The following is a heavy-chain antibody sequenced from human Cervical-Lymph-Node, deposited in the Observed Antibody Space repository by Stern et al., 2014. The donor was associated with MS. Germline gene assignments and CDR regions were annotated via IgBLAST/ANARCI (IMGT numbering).Heavy chain of an antibody. CDR3: ARAGYCSPSTCSDAFDI. CDR2: INGDNGNT. Sequence: VHLVESGAEVKDPGASVKVSCKASGYSFISHAMHWVRQAPGQTFEWMGWINGDNGNTKYSQKLQGRVTITRDKTTSTAYMELSSLTSEDTAVYYCARAGYCSPSTCSDAFDIWGQGTMVTVSS. J-gene: IGHJ3*02. V-gene: IGHV1-3*01. D-gene: IGHD2-15*01. CDR1: GYSFISHA.